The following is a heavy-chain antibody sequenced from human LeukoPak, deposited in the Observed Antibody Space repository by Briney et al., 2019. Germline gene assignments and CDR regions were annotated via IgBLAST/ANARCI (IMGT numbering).Heavy chain of an antibody. CDR1: GYTFTGYY. Sequence: VASVKVSCTASGYTFTGYYMHWVRQAPGQGLEWMGWINPNSGGTNYAQKFQGRVTMTRDTSISTAYMELSRLRSDDTAVYYCARVIPSKWELSTFDYWGQGTLVTVSS. CDR3: ARVIPSKWELSTFDY. D-gene: IGHD1-26*01. J-gene: IGHJ4*02. CDR2: INPNSGGT. V-gene: IGHV1-2*02.